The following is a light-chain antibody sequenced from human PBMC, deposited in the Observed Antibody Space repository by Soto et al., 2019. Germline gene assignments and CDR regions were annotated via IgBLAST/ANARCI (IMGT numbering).Light chain of an antibody. CDR2: GAS. CDR3: QQSYSTPLT. J-gene: IGKJ4*01. CDR1: QTISTW. V-gene: IGKV1-39*01. Sequence: QVAHSPPFLWTSLVVIVSMNCRASQTISTWIAWYQQKPGKAPKLLVYGASTLQSGVPSRFSGSGSGTEFTLTIGSLQPEDFATYYCQQSYSTPLTFGQGTKVDIK.